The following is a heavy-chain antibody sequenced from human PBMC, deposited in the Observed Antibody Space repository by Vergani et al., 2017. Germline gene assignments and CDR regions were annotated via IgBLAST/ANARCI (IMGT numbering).Heavy chain of an antibody. V-gene: IGHV3-23*01. CDR1: GFTFDTYT. CDR3: TTAWGFYFLQGEYFQD. J-gene: IGHJ1*01. Sequence: EVQLLESGGGLVQPGGSRRLSCAGAGFTFDTYTMASVRQAPGKGLEWVATISSGGGDIFYADSVKGRFTISRDNSKNTLFLQINSLKDEDTAVYYFTTAWGFYFLQGEYFQDLGRGTLVSVSS. CDR2: ISSGGGDI. D-gene: IGHD1-1*01.